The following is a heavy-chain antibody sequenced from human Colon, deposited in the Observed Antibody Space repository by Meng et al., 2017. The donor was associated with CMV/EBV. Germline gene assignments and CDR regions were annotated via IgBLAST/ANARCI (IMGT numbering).Heavy chain of an antibody. CDR3: AKGGSGSYDWFDP. CDR2: IWGVGSET. Sequence: CVASGFTFSILGMHWVRQAPGKGVEWVAVIWGVGSETYYSDSVKGRLTIFRDNPRNTMYLQMNSLGPDDTARYFCAKGGSGSYDWFDPWGQGTLVTVSS. J-gene: IGHJ5*02. CDR1: GFTFSILG. D-gene: IGHD1-26*01. V-gene: IGHV3-33*03.